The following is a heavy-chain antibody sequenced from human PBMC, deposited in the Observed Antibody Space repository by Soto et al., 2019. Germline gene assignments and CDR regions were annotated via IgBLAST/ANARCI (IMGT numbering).Heavy chain of an antibody. Sequence: PGGSLRLSCAASGFTFSSYAMHWVRQVPGKGLEWVAVISYDGSNKYYADSVKGRFTISRDNSKNTLYLQMNSLRAEDTAVYYCARDRGVPAAPITYYYSMDVWGQGTTVTVSS. CDR2: ISYDGSNK. CDR1: GFTFSSYA. V-gene: IGHV3-30-3*01. J-gene: IGHJ6*02. D-gene: IGHD2-2*01. CDR3: ARDRGVPAAPITYYYSMDV.